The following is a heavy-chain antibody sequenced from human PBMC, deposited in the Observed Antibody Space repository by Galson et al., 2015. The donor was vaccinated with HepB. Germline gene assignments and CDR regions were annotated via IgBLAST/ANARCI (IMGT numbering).Heavy chain of an antibody. D-gene: IGHD2-15*01. V-gene: IGHV3-53*01. Sequence: SLRLSCAASGFTVGSNYMSWVRQAPGKGLEWVSVIYSDGSTYYADSVKGRFTISRDNSKNTLYLQMNSLRAEDTAVYYCARDHLLASPGNYFYYYGMDVWGQGTTVTVSS. CDR2: IYSDGST. J-gene: IGHJ6*02. CDR3: ARDHLLASPGNYFYYYGMDV. CDR1: GFTVGSNY.